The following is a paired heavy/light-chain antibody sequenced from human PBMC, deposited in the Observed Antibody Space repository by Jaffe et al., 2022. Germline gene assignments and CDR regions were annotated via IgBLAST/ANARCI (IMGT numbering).Heavy chain of an antibody. V-gene: IGHV4-38-2*01. CDR2: ISHSGST. CDR3: ARLLLRTGWMDY. Sequence: QVQLQESGPGLVKPSETLSLTCAVSGYSISSGYYWGWIRQPPGKGLEWIGSISHSGSTYYNPPLKSRVTISVDMSKNQFSLKLRSVTAADTAMYYCARLLLRTGWMDYWGQGTLVTVSS. D-gene: IGHD3-9*01. J-gene: IGHJ4*02. CDR1: GYSISSGYY.
Light chain of an antibody. Sequence: EIVMTQSPATLSVSPGERATLSCRASQSVSSNLAWYQQKPGQAPRLLIFGASTRATGIPARFSGSGSGTEFTLTISSLQSEDFAVYYCQQYNNWPLQGAFGGGTKVEIK. J-gene: IGKJ4*01. V-gene: IGKV3-15*01. CDR1: QSVSSN. CDR2: GAS. CDR3: QQYNNWPLQGA.